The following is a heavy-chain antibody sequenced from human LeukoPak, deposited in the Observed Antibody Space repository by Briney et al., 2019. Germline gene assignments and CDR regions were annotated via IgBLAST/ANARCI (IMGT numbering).Heavy chain of an antibody. CDR3: ARNHCSGGSCHFDY. J-gene: IGHJ4*02. D-gene: IGHD2-15*01. Sequence: EASVKVSCKASGGTFSSYAISWVRQAPGQGLEWMGIINPSGGSTSYAQKFQGRVTMTRDTSTSTVYMELSSLRSEDTAVYYCARNHCSGGSCHFDYWGQGTLVTVSS. V-gene: IGHV1-46*01. CDR2: INPSGGST. CDR1: GGTFSSYA.